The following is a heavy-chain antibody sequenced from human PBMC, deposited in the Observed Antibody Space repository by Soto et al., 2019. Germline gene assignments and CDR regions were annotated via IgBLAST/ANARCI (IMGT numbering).Heavy chain of an antibody. D-gene: IGHD6-13*01. CDR2: IYYSGST. V-gene: IGHV4-39*01. CDR3: ARMERAAGTDWWFDP. CDR1: GGSISSSSFH. J-gene: IGHJ5*02. Sequence: QLQLQESGPGLVKPSETLSLTCTVSGGSISSSSFHWGWIRQPPGKGLEWIGSIYYSGSTYYSPSLKSRVNISGDTSKNQFSRKLRSVTAADTAVYYCARMERAAGTDWWFDPWGQGTLVTVSS.